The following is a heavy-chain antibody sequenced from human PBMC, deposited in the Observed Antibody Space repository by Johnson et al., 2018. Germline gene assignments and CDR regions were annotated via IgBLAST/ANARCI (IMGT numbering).Heavy chain of an antibody. V-gene: IGHV4-39*07. CDR3: AREYGAFHDYGYAHDAFDI. D-gene: IGHD4-17*01. CDR2: IYYSGST. Sequence: VQLQESGPGLVKPSETLSLTCTVSGGSISSSSYYWGWIRQPPGKGLAWIGSIYYSGSTYYNPSLKSRVTISVDTPKNQFSLKLSSVTAADTAVYYCAREYGAFHDYGYAHDAFDIWGQGTMVTVSS. CDR1: GGSISSSSYY. J-gene: IGHJ3*02.